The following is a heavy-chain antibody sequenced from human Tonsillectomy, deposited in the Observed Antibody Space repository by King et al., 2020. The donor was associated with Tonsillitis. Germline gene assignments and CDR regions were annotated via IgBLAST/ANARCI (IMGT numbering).Heavy chain of an antibody. J-gene: IGHJ6*03. Sequence: VQLVESGAEVKKPGSSVKVSCKASVDTFSSYSISWVRQAPGQGLEWMGGTIPLFGTATYAQKFQGRVTIIADGSTSTVYMGLSSLRSEDTAVYYCARAEDTAMAYYMDVWGKGTTVTVSS. D-gene: IGHD5-18*01. CDR3: ARAEDTAMAYYMDV. CDR1: VDTFSSYS. V-gene: IGHV1-69*01. CDR2: TIPLFGTA.